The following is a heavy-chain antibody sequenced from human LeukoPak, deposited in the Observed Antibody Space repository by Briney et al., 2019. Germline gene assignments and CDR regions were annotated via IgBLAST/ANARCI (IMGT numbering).Heavy chain of an antibody. CDR1: GYTFTGYY. D-gene: IGHD2-2*01. CDR2: INPNSGGT. V-gene: IGHV1-2*02. J-gene: IGHJ6*03. Sequence: ASVKVSCKASGYTFTGYYMHWVRQAPGQGLEWMGWINPNSGGTNYAQKFQGRVTMTRATSITTAYMELSSLTSEDTALYYCARTVTYQNYYMDVWGKGTPITISS. CDR3: ARTVTYQNYYMDV.